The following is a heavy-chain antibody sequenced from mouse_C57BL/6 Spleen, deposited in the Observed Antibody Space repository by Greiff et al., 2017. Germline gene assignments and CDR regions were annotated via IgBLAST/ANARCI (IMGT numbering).Heavy chain of an antibody. V-gene: IGHV1-54*01. J-gene: IGHJ3*01. CDR1: GYAFTNYL. Sequence: QVQLQQSGAELVRPGTSVKVSCKASGYAFTNYLIAWVKQRPGQGLEWIGVINPGSGGTNYNEKFKGKATLTADKSSSTAYMQLSSLTSEDSAVYFCARSRYHDYGEEFAYWGQGTLVTVAA. CDR2: INPGSGGT. CDR3: ARSRYHDYGEEFAY. D-gene: IGHD2-4*01.